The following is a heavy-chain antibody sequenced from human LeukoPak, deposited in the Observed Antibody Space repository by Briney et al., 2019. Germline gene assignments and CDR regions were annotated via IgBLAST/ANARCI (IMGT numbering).Heavy chain of an antibody. CDR2: ISGVVGST. J-gene: IGHJ6*02. D-gene: IGHD3-10*01. Sequence: PGGSLRLSCAASGFTFSSYAMSWVRQAPGEGREWVSAISGVVGSTYYADSVKGWFTISRDNSKNTMYQQMNSLRAEDTAVYYCAKDLALDSRGVNPYYYYGMDVWGQGTTVTVSS. CDR1: GFTFSSYA. V-gene: IGHV3-23*01. CDR3: AKDLALDSRGVNPYYYYGMDV.